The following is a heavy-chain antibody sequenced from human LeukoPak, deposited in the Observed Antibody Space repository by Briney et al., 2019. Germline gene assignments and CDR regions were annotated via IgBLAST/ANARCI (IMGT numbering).Heavy chain of an antibody. Sequence: PGGSLRLSCSASGFTFSSYAMHWVRQAPGKGLEYVSGITNNGGSTYYADSVKGRFTISRDNSKNTLFLQMSSLRAEDTAVYYCVKDRLRLRYLMDHWGQGTLVTVSS. CDR1: GFTFSSYA. D-gene: IGHD3-9*01. V-gene: IGHV3-64D*06. CDR2: ITNNGGST. CDR3: VKDRLRLRYLMDH. J-gene: IGHJ4*02.